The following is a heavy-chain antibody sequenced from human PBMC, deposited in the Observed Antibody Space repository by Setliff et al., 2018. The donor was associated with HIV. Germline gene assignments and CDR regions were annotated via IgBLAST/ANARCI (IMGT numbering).Heavy chain of an antibody. J-gene: IGHJ4*02. V-gene: IGHV3-48*03. CDR3: ARVPGWRAPF. CDR2: ISHTGSTV. Sequence: GGSLRLSCAASGFTFSSYEMNWVRQAPGKGLELVSYISHTGSTVYYADSVKGRFTISRDNAKNSLYLQMNSLRAEDTAVYYCARVPGWRAPFWGQGTPVTVSS. CDR1: GFTFSSYE. D-gene: IGHD6-19*01.